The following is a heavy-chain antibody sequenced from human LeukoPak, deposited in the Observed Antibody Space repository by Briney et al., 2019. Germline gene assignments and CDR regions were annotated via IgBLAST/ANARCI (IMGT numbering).Heavy chain of an antibody. D-gene: IGHD3-22*01. CDR2: ISYDGSNK. Sequence: GGSLRLSCAASGFTFSSYGMHWVRQAPGKGLEWVAVISYDGSNKYYADSVKGRFTISRDNSKNTLYLQMNSLRAEDTAVYYCARDDDYYDSSGYKHYWGQGTLVTVSS. J-gene: IGHJ4*02. CDR3: ARDDDYYDSSGYKHY. CDR1: GFTFSSYG. V-gene: IGHV3-30*03.